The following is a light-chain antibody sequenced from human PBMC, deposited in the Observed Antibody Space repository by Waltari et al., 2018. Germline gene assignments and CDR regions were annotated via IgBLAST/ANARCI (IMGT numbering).Light chain of an antibody. Sequence: QSALTQPASVSGSPGQSITISCTGTSSDIGGYNYVPWYQQHPGKAPKLMICDVSNRPSGVSNRFSGSKSGNTASLTISGLQAEDEADYYCSSYTSSSTLVFGGGTKLTVL. CDR1: SSDIGGYNY. CDR3: SSYTSSSTLV. J-gene: IGLJ3*02. CDR2: DVS. V-gene: IGLV2-14*03.